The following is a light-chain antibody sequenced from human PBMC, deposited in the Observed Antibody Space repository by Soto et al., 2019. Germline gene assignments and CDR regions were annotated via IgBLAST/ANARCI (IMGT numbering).Light chain of an antibody. Sequence: QSALTQPPSASGSPGQSVTISCTGTSSDVGGYNYVSWYQQHPGKAPKLMIYEVSKRPSGVPDRFSGSKSGNTASLTVSGLKAEDEADYYCSSYAGHVVFGGGTKLTVL. CDR3: SSYAGHVV. CDR2: EVS. CDR1: SSDVGGYNY. J-gene: IGLJ2*01. V-gene: IGLV2-8*01.